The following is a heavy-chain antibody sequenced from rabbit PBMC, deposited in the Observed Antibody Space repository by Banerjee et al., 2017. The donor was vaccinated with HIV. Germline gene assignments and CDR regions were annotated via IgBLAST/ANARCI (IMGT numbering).Heavy chain of an antibody. V-gene: IGHV1S40*01. Sequence: EESGGDLVKPGASLTLTCTASGFDFSSSYYMCWVRQAPGKGLEWIACIYADSGNTYSATWAKGRFTISKTSSTTVTLQMTSLTAADTATYYCARDTGTSFSTYGMDLWGQGTLVTVS. J-gene: IGHJ6*01. CDR1: GFDFSSSYY. CDR2: IYADSGNT. CDR3: ARDTGTSFSTYGMDL. D-gene: IGHD8-1*01.